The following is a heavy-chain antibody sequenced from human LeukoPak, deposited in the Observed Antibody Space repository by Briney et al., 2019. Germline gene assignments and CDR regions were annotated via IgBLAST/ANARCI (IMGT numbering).Heavy chain of an antibody. V-gene: IGHV3-30*03. CDR1: GFTFSSYG. CDR3: ARVASA. CDR2: ISYDGSNK. J-gene: IGHJ5*02. Sequence: GGSLRLSCAASGFTFSSYGMHWVRQAPGKGLEWVAVISYDGSNKYYADSVKGRFTISRDNAKNSLYLQMNYLRDEDTAVYYCARVASAWGQGTLVTVFS.